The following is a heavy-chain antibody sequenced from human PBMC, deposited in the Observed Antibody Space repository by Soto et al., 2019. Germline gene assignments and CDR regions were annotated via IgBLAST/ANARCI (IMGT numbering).Heavy chain of an antibody. J-gene: IGHJ6*02. Sequence: SETLSLTCTVSGGSISSGDYYWSWIRQPPGKGLEYIGYIYYSGSSHYNPSLKSRVTISLDTSRNQFSLKLSSVTAADTAVYYCARDIVATIGGMDVWGQGGTVTVSS. CDR2: IYYSGSS. CDR1: GGSISSGDYY. CDR3: ARDIVATIGGMDV. V-gene: IGHV4-30-4*01. D-gene: IGHD5-12*01.